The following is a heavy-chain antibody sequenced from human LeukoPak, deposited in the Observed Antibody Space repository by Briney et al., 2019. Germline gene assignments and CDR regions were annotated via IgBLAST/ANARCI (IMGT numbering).Heavy chain of an antibody. CDR3: ARGQAVAGRYYFDY. Sequence: SETLSLTCAVYGGSFSGYYWSWIRQPPGKGLEWIGEINHSGSTNYNPSLKSRVTISVDTSKNQFSLKLSSVTAADTAVYYCARGQAVAGRYYFDYWGQGTLVTVSS. D-gene: IGHD6-19*01. J-gene: IGHJ4*02. CDR2: INHSGST. V-gene: IGHV4-34*01. CDR1: GGSFSGYY.